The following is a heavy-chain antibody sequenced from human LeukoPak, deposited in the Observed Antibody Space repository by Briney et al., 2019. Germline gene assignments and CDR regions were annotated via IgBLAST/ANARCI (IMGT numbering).Heavy chain of an antibody. CDR1: GGSISSYY. Sequence: SETLSLTCTVSGGSISSYYWSWMRQPPGKGLEWIGYIYYSGSTNYNPSLKSRVTISVDTSKSQFSLKLSSVTAADTAVYYCARHGTPGTNLNWFDHWGQGTLVTVSS. V-gene: IGHV4-59*01. CDR3: ARHGTPGTNLNWFDH. D-gene: IGHD1-1*01. CDR2: IYYSGST. J-gene: IGHJ5*02.